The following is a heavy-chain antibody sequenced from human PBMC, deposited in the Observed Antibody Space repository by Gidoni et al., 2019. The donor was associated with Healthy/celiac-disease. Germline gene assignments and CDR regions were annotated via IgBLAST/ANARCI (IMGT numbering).Heavy chain of an antibody. Sequence: EVQLLESGGGLVQPGGSLRLSCAASGFPFSSYAMSWVRQAPGKGLEWVSAISGSGGSTYYADSVKGRFTISRDNSKNTLYLQMNSLRAEDTAVYYCAKPTADYYGSGSYYSYFDYWGQGTLVTVSS. CDR3: AKPTADYYGSGSYYSYFDY. CDR2: ISGSGGST. V-gene: IGHV3-23*01. J-gene: IGHJ4*02. CDR1: GFPFSSYA. D-gene: IGHD3-10*01.